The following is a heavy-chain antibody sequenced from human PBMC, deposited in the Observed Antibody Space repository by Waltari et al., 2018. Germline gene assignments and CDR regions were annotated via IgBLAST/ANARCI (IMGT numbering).Heavy chain of an antibody. CDR2: KSYDGSNK. CDR1: GFTFSSYA. CDR3: ARGPRTGAAAPGY. V-gene: IGHV3-30-3*01. J-gene: IGHJ4*02. D-gene: IGHD6-13*01. Sequence: QVQLVESGGGVVQPGRSLRLSCAASGFTFSSYAMHWVRQAPGKGWAGVAVKSYDGSNKYYADSGKGRFTISRDNSKNALYLQMNSLRAEDTAVYYCARGPRTGAAAPGYWGQGTLVTVSS.